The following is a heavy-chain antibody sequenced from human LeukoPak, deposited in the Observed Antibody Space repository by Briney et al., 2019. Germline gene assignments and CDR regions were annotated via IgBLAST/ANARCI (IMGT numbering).Heavy chain of an antibody. V-gene: IGHV1-46*01. Sequence: ASVKVSCKASGYTFTSYYMHWVRQAPGQGLEWMGIINPSGGSTSYAQKFQGRVTVTRDTSTSTVYMELSSLRSEDTAVYYCARARSSGPPPRDAFDIWGQGTMVTVSS. D-gene: IGHD3-22*01. J-gene: IGHJ3*02. CDR1: GYTFTSYY. CDR3: ARARSSGPPPRDAFDI. CDR2: INPSGGST.